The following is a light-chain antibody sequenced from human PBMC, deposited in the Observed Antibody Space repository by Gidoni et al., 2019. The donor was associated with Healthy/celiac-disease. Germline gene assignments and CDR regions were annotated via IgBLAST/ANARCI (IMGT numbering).Light chain of an antibody. CDR1: QSITSY. CDR2: AAS. J-gene: IGKJ1*01. Sequence: DIQMTQSPSSMSASVGDRVTITCRASQSITSYLNWYQQKPGKAPKLLIYAASSLQSGVPSSFSGSGSGTDFTLTFSSLQPEDFATYYCQQCYSTPPFGQGTKVVIQ. V-gene: IGKV1-39*01. CDR3: QQCYSTPP.